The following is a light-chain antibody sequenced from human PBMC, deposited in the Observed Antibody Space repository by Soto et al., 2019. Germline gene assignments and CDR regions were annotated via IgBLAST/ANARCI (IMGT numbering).Light chain of an antibody. J-gene: IGLJ1*01. V-gene: IGLV1-47*01. CDR2: RNN. Sequence: QSVLTQPPSASGTPGQRVTISCSGSSSNIGSNYVYWYQQLPGTAPKLLIYRNNQRPSGVPDRFSGSKSGTSAPLAISGLRSEDEADYYCAAWDDSLSAFYVFGNGTKVTVL. CDR3: AAWDDSLSAFYV. CDR1: SSNIGSNY.